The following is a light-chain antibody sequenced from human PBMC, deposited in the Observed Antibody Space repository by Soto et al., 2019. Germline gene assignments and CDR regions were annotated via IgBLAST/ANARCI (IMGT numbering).Light chain of an antibody. V-gene: IGKV1-12*01. CDR2: AAS. CDR1: QDISGW. Sequence: DIQMTQSPSSLSAAAGDRVTITCRASQDISGWLAWFQQKPGKAPNLLIYAASILQSGVPSRFSGSGSGTDFTLTITYLQPEDFATYYCQQANSFPWTFGQGTKVDIK. CDR3: QQANSFPWT. J-gene: IGKJ1*01.